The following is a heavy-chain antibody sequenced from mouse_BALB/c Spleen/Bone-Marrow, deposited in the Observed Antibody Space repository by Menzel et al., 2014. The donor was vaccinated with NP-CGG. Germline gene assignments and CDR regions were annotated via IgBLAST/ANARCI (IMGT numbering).Heavy chain of an antibody. Sequence: EVQVVESGAELVKPGASVKLSCTASGFNIKDTYMHWVKQRPEQGLEWIGRIDPANGNTKYDPKFQGKATITADTSSNTAYLQLSSLTSEDTAVYYCARDYDYFFDYWGQGTTLTVS. CDR2: IDPANGNT. V-gene: IGHV14-3*02. D-gene: IGHD2-4*01. CDR3: ARDYDYFFDY. J-gene: IGHJ2*01. CDR1: GFNIKDTY.